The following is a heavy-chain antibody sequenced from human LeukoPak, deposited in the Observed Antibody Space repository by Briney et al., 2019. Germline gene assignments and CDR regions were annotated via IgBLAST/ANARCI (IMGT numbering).Heavy chain of an antibody. V-gene: IGHV3-30*04. D-gene: IGHD3-22*01. J-gene: IGHJ4*02. CDR2: ISYDGSNK. Sequence: PGGSLRLSCAASGFTFSSYAMHWVRQAPGKGLEWVAVISYDGSNKYYADSVKGRFTISRDNSKNTLYLQMNSLRAEDTAVYYCAREKYDSSGYYRIPNYYFDYWGQGTLVTVSS. CDR1: GFTFSSYA. CDR3: AREKYDSSGYYRIPNYYFDY.